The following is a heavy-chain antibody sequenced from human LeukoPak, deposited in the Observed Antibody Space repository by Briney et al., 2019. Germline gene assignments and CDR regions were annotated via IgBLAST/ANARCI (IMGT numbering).Heavy chain of an antibody. J-gene: IGHJ4*02. D-gene: IGHD3-22*01. V-gene: IGHV3-73*01. CDR1: GFIFSDSA. Sequence: PGGSLRLSCAASGFIFSDSAIHWVRQASGKGLEWVGRIRSKANSYATAYAASVKGRFTISRDDSKNTAYLQMNSLKTEDTAVYYCARVQYSGYYDSSGYYPLPDYWGQGTLVTVSS. CDR3: ARVQYSGYYDSSGYYPLPDY. CDR2: IRSKANSYAT.